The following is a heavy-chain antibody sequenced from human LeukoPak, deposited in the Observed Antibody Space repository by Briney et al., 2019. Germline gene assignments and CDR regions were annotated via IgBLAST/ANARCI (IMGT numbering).Heavy chain of an antibody. V-gene: IGHV1-46*01. Sequence: ASVKVSCKASGYTFTSYNIHWVRQAPGQGLEWMGIINPSGGSRSYAQKFQGRVTMTRDTSTSTVYMELRSLRSEDTAVYYCAREGAVGGTRYYFDYWGQGTLVTVSS. CDR1: GYTFTSYN. D-gene: IGHD1-26*01. CDR3: AREGAVGGTRYYFDY. CDR2: INPSGGSR. J-gene: IGHJ4*02.